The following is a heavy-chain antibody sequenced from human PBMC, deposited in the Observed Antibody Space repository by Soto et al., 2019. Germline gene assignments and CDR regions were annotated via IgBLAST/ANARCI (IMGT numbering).Heavy chain of an antibody. CDR1: GFTFSDHY. D-gene: IGHD6-6*01. CDR3: AREGLREYSSSSGFDY. Sequence: GGSLRLSCAASGFTFSDHYMDWVRQAPGKGLEWVGRTRNKANSYTTEYAASVKGRFTISRDDSKNSLYLQMNSLKTEDTAVYYCAREGLREYSSSSGFDYWGQGTLVTVSS. CDR2: TRNKANSYTT. V-gene: IGHV3-72*01. J-gene: IGHJ4*02.